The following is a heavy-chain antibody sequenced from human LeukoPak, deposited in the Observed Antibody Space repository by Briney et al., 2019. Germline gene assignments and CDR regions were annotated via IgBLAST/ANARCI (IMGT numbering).Heavy chain of an antibody. D-gene: IGHD6-19*01. V-gene: IGHV3-53*01. Sequence: GGSLRLSCAASAFIISDNFMNWVRQAPGKGPEWVSVIYRDGSTYYADSVKGRFTISRDNSKNTLYLQMNSLSAEDTAVYYCARDSSGTQVFDLWGPGTLVTVSS. CDR3: ARDSSGTQVFDL. CDR2: IYRDGST. CDR1: AFIISDNF. J-gene: IGHJ4*02.